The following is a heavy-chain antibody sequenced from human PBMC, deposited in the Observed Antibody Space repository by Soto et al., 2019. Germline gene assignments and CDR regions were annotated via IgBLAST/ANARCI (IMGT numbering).Heavy chain of an antibody. J-gene: IGHJ4*02. V-gene: IGHV5-10-1*04. CDR1: GYSFTSYW. CDR2: IDPSDSYT. CDR3: ARPGPAAMVGPFDY. D-gene: IGHD2-2*01. Sequence: PGESLKISCNGSGYSFTSYWISWVRQMPGKGLEWMGRIDPSDSYTNYSPSFQGQVTISADKSITTAYLQWSSLKASDTAMYYCARPGPAAMVGPFDYWGQGTLVTVSS.